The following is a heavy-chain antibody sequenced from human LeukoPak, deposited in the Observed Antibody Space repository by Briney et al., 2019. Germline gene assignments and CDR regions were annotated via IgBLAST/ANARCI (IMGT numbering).Heavy chain of an antibody. V-gene: IGHV4-59*12. D-gene: IGHD3-22*01. CDR2: IYYSGSA. CDR1: GGSISSYY. CDR3: ARGTSLYYYDSSGYYYFDY. J-gene: IGHJ4*02. Sequence: SETLSLTCTVSGGSISSYYWSWIRQPPGKGLEWIGYIYYSGSANYNPSLKSRVTISVDTSKNQFSLKLSSVTAADTAVYYCARGTSLYYYDSSGYYYFDYWGQGTLVTVSS.